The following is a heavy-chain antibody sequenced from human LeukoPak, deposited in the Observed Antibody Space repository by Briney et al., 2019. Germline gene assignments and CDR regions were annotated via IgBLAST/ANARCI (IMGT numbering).Heavy chain of an antibody. CDR3: ASQSPSPYGDYPFDY. V-gene: IGHV3-7*01. D-gene: IGHD4-17*01. J-gene: IGHJ4*02. CDR1: GFTFINAW. CDR2: IKQDGSEK. Sequence: GGSLRLSCAASGFTFINAWMSWVRQAPGKGLEWVANIKQDGSEKFYVDSVKGRFTISRHNAKNSLYLQMNSLRAEDTAVYYCASQSPSPYGDYPFDYWGQGTLVTVSS.